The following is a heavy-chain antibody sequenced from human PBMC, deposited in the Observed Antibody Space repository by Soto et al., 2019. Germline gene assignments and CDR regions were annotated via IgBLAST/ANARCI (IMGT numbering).Heavy chain of an antibody. Sequence: GGSLRLSCGASGFIFRNYGMHWVRQAPGKGLEWVASISYDDGGYKYYVDSVQGRFTVSRDNSKNTLYLQMNSLGVEDTAVYYCAKDRSGWDFNYYFDYWDQGTVVTVSS. D-gene: IGHD6-19*01. V-gene: IGHV3-30*18. CDR3: AKDRSGWDFNYYFDY. J-gene: IGHJ4*02. CDR1: GFIFRNYG. CDR2: ISYDDGGYK.